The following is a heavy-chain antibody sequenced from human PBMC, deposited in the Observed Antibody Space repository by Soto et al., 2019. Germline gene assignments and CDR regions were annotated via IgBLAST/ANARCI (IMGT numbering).Heavy chain of an antibody. J-gene: IGHJ4*02. Sequence: GASVKVSCKASGYTFTSYYMHWVRQAPGQGLEWMGIINPSGGSTSYAQKFQGRVTMTRDTSTSTVYMELSSLRSEDTAVYYCARGRLPGIAVAGFFDFWGQGTLVTVSS. V-gene: IGHV1-46*03. CDR3: ARGRLPGIAVAGFFDF. D-gene: IGHD6-19*01. CDR1: GYTFTSYY. CDR2: INPSGGST.